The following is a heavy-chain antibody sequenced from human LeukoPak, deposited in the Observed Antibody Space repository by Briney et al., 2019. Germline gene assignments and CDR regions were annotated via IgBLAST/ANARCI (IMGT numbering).Heavy chain of an antibody. J-gene: IGHJ4*02. D-gene: IGHD3-10*01. CDR1: GGSFSGYY. V-gene: IGHV4-34*01. CDR2: INHSGST. Sequence: SETLSLTCAVDGGSFSGYYWSWIRQPLGKGLEWIGEINHSGSTNYNPSLKSRVTISVDTSKNQFSLKLSSVTAADTAVYYCARGSILKYGSGTYNYWGQGTLVTVSS. CDR3: ARGSILKYGSGTYNY.